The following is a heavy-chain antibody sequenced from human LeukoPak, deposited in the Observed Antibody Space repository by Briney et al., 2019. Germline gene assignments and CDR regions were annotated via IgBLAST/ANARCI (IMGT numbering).Heavy chain of an antibody. CDR2: ISYSGST. CDR1: GGSISSYY. V-gene: IGHV4-59*12. J-gene: IGHJ6*03. CDR3: ASSLYYYYMDV. Sequence: SETLSLTCTVSGGSISSYYWSWIRQPPGKGLEWIGYISYSGSTNYNPSLKSRVTMSVDTSKNHFSLKLSSVTAADTAVYYCASSLYYYYMDVWGKGTTVTVSS.